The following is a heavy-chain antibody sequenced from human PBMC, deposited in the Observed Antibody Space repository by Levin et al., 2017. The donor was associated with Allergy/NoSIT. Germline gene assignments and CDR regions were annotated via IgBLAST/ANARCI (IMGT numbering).Heavy chain of an antibody. J-gene: IGHJ5*02. V-gene: IGHV4-59*01. Sequence: SQTLSLTCTVSGGSISSYYWSWIRQPPGKGLEWIGYIYYSGSTNYNPSLKSRVTISVDTSKNQFSLKLSSVTAADTAEYYCARIMITFGGVIWAVDPWGQGTLVTVSS. CDR2: IYYSGST. D-gene: IGHD3-16*02. CDR1: GGSISSYY. CDR3: ARIMITFGGVIWAVDP.